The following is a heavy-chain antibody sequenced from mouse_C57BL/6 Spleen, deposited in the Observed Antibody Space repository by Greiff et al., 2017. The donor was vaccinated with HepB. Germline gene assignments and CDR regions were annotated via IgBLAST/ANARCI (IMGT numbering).Heavy chain of an antibody. J-gene: IGHJ3*01. V-gene: IGHV1-55*01. CDR2: IYPGSGST. CDR1: GYTFTSYW. D-gene: IGHD1-1*01. CDR3: ASYYYYGSSPFDY. Sequence: QVQLQQSGAELVKPGASVKMSCKASGYTFTSYWITWVKQRPGQGLEWIGDIYPGSGSTNYNEKFKSKATLTVDTSSSTAYMQLSSLTSEDSAVYYCASYYYYGSSPFDYWGQGTLVTVSA.